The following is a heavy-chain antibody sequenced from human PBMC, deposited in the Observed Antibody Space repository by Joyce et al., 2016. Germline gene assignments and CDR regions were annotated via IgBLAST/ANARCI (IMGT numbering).Heavy chain of an antibody. CDR2: ISVYNGDT. CDR1: GYTFTSYG. CDR3: ARDLGTATTDS. Sequence: QVQLVQSGTEVKKPGASVKVSCKASGYTFTSYGINWVRQAPGQGLEWMGWISVYNGDTKYAKKLQGRVTMTTDTSTSTAYMELRSLRSDDSAVYYCARDLGTATTDSWGQGTLVIVSS. V-gene: IGHV1-18*01. D-gene: IGHD1-7*01. J-gene: IGHJ4*02.